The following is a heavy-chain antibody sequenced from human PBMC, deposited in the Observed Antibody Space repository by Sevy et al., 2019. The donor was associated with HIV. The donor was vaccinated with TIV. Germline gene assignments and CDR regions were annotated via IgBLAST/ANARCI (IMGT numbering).Heavy chain of an antibody. CDR3: ARVNYDFWSGYYFASPTKYYYYYGMDV. CDR2: INPNGGGT. D-gene: IGHD3-3*01. Sequence: ASVKVSYKASGYTFTGYYMHWVRQAPGQGLEWMGWINPNGGGTNYAQKFQGRVTMTRDTSISTAYMELSRLRSDDTAVYYCARVNYDFWSGYYFASPTKYYYYYGMDVWVQGTTVTVSS. CDR1: GYTFTGYY. J-gene: IGHJ6*02. V-gene: IGHV1-2*02.